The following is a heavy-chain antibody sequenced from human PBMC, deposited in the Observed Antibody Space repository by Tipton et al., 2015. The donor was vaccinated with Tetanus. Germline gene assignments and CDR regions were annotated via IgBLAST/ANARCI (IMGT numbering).Heavy chain of an antibody. J-gene: IGHJ5*02. CDR2: IYHTGNT. Sequence: LRLSCTVSGASFSSGGYYWSWIRQHPGRGLEWIGYIYHTGNTYYNPSLKSRLTISIDTFKSQFSLNLRSVTAADTAVYYCARAPSTYYTGSWVHNWFDPWGLGTLVTVSS. D-gene: IGHD1-26*01. CDR1: GASFSSGGYY. CDR3: ARAPSTYYTGSWVHNWFDP. V-gene: IGHV4-31*02.